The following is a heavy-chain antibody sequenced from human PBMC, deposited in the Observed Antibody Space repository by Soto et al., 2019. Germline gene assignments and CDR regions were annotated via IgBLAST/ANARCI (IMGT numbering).Heavy chain of an antibody. D-gene: IGHD4-17*01. J-gene: IGHJ4*02. V-gene: IGHV4-39*01. CDR1: GGSISSSSYY. Sequence: SETLSLTCTVSGGSISSSSYYWGWIRQPPGKGLEWIGSIYYSGSTYYNPSLKSRVTISVDTSKNQFSLKLSSVTAADTAVYYCARLTVTIDYYFDYWGQGTLVTVSS. CDR3: ARLTVTIDYYFDY. CDR2: IYYSGST.